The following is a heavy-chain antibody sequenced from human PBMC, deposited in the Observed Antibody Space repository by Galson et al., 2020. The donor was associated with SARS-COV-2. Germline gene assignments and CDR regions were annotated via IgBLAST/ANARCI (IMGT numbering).Heavy chain of an antibody. V-gene: IGHV4-30-4*01. CDR2: LFRSGSA. CDR3: ARASQYDVLAFDL. CDR1: GGPISNDDYY. D-gene: IGHD3-3*02. J-gene: IGHJ4*02. Sequence: SETLSLTCTVSGGPISNDDYYWSWIRQPPGRGLEWMGYLFRSGSASYNPSLESRLSISGDTSKNQFSLNLRSVTAADTAVYFCARASQYDVLAFDLCGQGTLVTVSS.